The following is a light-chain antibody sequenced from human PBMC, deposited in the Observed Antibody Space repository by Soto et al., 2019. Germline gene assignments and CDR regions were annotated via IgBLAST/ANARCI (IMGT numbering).Light chain of an antibody. CDR1: QSISNW. CDR2: DAS. CDR3: QQYNTNSWT. J-gene: IGKJ1*01. V-gene: IGKV1-5*01. Sequence: IQMTQSPSTLSASLGDRVIITCRASQSISNWLAWYQQKPGKAPKLLIYDASSLESGVPSRFSGSGSGTEFTLTISSLQPDDFVTYYCQQYNTNSWTFGQGTNVDIK.